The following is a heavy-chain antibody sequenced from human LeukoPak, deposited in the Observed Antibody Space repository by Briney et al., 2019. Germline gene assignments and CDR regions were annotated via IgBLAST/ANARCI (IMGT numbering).Heavy chain of an antibody. CDR1: GFTVSSNY. Sequence: GGSLRLSCAASGFTVSSNYMSWVRQAPGKGLEWVSVIYVGGSTYYADSVKGRFTISRDNSKNTLYLQMNSLRAEDTAVYYCAKKGYYDGSGYYMYYFDHWGQGTLVTVSS. V-gene: IGHV3-53*01. J-gene: IGHJ4*02. CDR3: AKKGYYDGSGYYMYYFDH. CDR2: IYVGGST. D-gene: IGHD3-22*01.